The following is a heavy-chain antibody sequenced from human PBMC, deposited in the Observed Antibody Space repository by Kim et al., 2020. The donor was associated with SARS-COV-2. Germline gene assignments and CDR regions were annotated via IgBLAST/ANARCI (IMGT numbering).Heavy chain of an antibody. CDR1: GFTFSSYG. V-gene: IGHV3-30*18. J-gene: IGHJ3*02. Sequence: GSLRLSCAASGFTFSSYGMHWVRQAPGKGLEWVAVISYDGSNKYYADSVKGRFTISRDNSKNTLYLQMNSLRAEDTAVYYCAKDRGFTAPVMITFGGVGGAFDIWGQGTMVTVSS. CDR2: ISYDGSNK. D-gene: IGHD3-16*01. CDR3: AKDRGFTAPVMITFGGVGGAFDI.